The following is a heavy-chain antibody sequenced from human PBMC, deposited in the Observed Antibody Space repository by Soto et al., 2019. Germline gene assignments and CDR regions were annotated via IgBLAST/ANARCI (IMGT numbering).Heavy chain of an antibody. CDR2: ISSSGSTI. CDR3: ARLVTATRNYYYGMDV. CDR1: GFTFRDYY. Sequence: SGGSLRLSCAASGFTFRDYYMTWIRQAPGKGLEWLSYISSSGSTIYYADSVKGRFTISRDNAKNSLFLQMNSLRAEDTAVYYCARLVTATRNYYYGMDVWGQGTTVTV. D-gene: IGHD1-20*01. V-gene: IGHV3-11*01. J-gene: IGHJ6*02.